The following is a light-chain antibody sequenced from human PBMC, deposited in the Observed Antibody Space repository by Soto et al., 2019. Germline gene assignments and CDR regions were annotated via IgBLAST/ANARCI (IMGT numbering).Light chain of an antibody. CDR1: TCNIGTFN. J-gene: IGLJ1*01. V-gene: IGLV1-47*02. CDR2: LGD. Sequence: QSVLTQPPSASSTPGQTVTISCSGSTCNIGTFNVYSYQHLPGTDPKLLIYLGDQSASWVSYRLSGSTSGTTASLAINGLRSADEADYYCGAWYESLNAYVFGSGTKLTVL. CDR3: GAWYESLNAYV.